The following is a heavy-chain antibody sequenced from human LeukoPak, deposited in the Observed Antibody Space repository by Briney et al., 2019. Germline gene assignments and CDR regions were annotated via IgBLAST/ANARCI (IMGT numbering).Heavy chain of an antibody. CDR3: AKDRNDAPDY. J-gene: IGHJ4*02. CDR1: GFTFSSYG. D-gene: IGHD1-1*01. CDR2: ISYDGSNK. V-gene: IGHV3-30*18. Sequence: PGRSLRLSCAASGFTFSSYGMHWVRQAPGKGLEWVAVISYDGSNKYYADSVKGRFTISRDNSKNTLYLQMNSLRAEDTAVYHCAKDRNDAPDYWGQGTLVTVSS.